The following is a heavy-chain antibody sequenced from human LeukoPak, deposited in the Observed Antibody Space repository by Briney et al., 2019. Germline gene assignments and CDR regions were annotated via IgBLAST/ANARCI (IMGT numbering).Heavy chain of an antibody. CDR2: INHSGST. CDR1: GGSFSGYY. V-gene: IGHV4-34*01. D-gene: IGHD2-2*01. J-gene: IGHJ4*02. Sequence: NPSETLSLTCAVYGGSFSGYYLSWIRQPPGKGLEWIGEINHSGSTNYNPSLKSRVTISVDTSKNQFSLKLSSVTAADTAVYYCARGRRRGVVVPAASNYFDYWGQGTLVTVSS. CDR3: ARGRRRGVVVPAASNYFDY.